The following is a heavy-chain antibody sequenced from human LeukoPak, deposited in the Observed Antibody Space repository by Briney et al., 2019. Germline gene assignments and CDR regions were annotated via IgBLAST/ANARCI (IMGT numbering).Heavy chain of an antibody. CDR1: GGSFSGYY. J-gene: IGHJ4*02. D-gene: IGHD4-17*01. Sequence: PSETLSLTCAVYGGSFSGYYWSWIRQPPGKGLEWIGEINHSGSTNYNPSLKSRVTISVDTSKNQFSLKLSSVTAADTAVYYCARGGYGDYKGSLDYWGQGTLVTVSS. CDR2: INHSGST. V-gene: IGHV4-34*01. CDR3: ARGGYGDYKGSLDY.